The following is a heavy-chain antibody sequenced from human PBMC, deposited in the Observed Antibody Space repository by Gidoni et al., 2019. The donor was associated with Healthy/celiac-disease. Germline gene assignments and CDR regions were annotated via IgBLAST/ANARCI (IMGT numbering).Heavy chain of an antibody. D-gene: IGHD4-17*01. CDR1: GYTFTGYY. J-gene: IGHJ4*02. CDR3: ARDYGGNSDY. Sequence: QVQLVQSGAEVKKPGASVKVACRAAGYTFTGYYMPWVRQAPGQGLWWMGWLNPNSGCTNYAQKFQGRVTMTRDTSISTAYMELSRLRSDDTAVYYCARDYGGNSDYWGQGPLVTVSS. CDR2: LNPNSGCT. V-gene: IGHV1-2*02.